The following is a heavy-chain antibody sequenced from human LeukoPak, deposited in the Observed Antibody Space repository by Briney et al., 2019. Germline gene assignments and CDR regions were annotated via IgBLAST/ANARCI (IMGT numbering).Heavy chain of an antibody. CDR1: GGSLRSYN. J-gene: IGHJ5*02. Sequence: KPSETLSLTCTVSGGSLRSYNYNWIRQPPGKGLEWIGNIYYGGSTNYKPSLKSRVTISIDKSKSQFSLKLSSVTAADTAMYYCVRNWNILGDINWFDPWGQGTLVTVSS. CDR2: IYYGGST. CDR3: VRNWNILGDINWFDP. V-gene: IGHV4-59*01. D-gene: IGHD1-1*01.